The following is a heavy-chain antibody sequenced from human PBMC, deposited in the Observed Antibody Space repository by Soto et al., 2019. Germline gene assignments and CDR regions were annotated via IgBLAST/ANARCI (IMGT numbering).Heavy chain of an antibody. Sequence: QVQLVQSGAEVKKPGSSVKVSCKASGGTFSNYTISWVRQSPGQGLEWMGRIIPILKIANYAQKFQGRVTITADKSTTTAYMELSSLRSEDTAVYYCARVSEMGTVTEGFYYYMDVWCKGTTVTVSS. CDR2: IIPILKIA. CDR3: ARVSEMGTVTEGFYYYMDV. D-gene: IGHD4-17*01. V-gene: IGHV1-69*02. CDR1: GGTFSNYT. J-gene: IGHJ6*03.